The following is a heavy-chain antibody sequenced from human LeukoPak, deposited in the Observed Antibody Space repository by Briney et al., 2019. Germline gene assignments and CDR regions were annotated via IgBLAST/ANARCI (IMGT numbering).Heavy chain of an antibody. D-gene: IGHD3-22*01. CDR1: GGTFSSYA. Sequence: SVKVSCKASGGTFSSYAISWVRQAPGQGLEWMGGITPIFGTANYAQKFQGRVTITADESTSTAYMELRSLRSDDTAVYYCARDWSPYYYDSSGYSQSDYWGQGTLVTVSS. CDR3: ARDWSPYYYDSSGYSQSDY. V-gene: IGHV1-69*13. CDR2: ITPIFGTA. J-gene: IGHJ4*02.